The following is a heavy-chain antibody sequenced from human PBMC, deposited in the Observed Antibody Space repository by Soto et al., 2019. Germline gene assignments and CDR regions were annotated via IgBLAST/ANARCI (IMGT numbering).Heavy chain of an antibody. CDR2: INPNSGGT. Sequence: ASVKVSCKASGYTFTGYYMHWVRQAPGQGLEWMGWINPNSGGTNYAQKFQGWVTMTRDTSISTAYMELSRLRSDDTAVYYCARGKHLSYGDLSYFDYWGQGTLVTVSS. J-gene: IGHJ4*02. V-gene: IGHV1-2*04. CDR1: GYTFTGYY. CDR3: ARGKHLSYGDLSYFDY. D-gene: IGHD4-17*01.